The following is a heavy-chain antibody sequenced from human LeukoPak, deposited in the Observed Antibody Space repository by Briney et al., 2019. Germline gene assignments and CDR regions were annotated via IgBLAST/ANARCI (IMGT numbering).Heavy chain of an antibody. CDR1: GFTFSSYA. J-gene: IGHJ5*02. CDR3: AKEGGLFDSSGYSES. CDR2: ISGSGGST. D-gene: IGHD3-22*01. V-gene: IGHV3-23*01. Sequence: GGSLRLSCAASGFTFSSYAMSWVRQAPGTGLEWVSVISGSGGSTYYTDSVKGRFTISRDNSESTLYLQMNSLRAEDTAVYYCAKEGGLFDSSGYSESWGQGTLVSVSS.